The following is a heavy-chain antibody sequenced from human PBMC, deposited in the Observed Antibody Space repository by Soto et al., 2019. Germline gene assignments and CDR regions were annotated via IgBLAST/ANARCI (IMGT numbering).Heavy chain of an antibody. Sequence: GGSLRLSCAASGFTFDDYAMHWVRQAPGKGLEWVSGISWNSGSIGYADSVKGRFTISRDNAKNSLYLQMNSLRAEDTALYYCAKETLDKWELQGLKYAFDIWGQGTMVTVSS. CDR2: ISWNSGSI. V-gene: IGHV3-9*01. J-gene: IGHJ3*02. CDR3: AKETLDKWELQGLKYAFDI. D-gene: IGHD1-26*01. CDR1: GFTFDDYA.